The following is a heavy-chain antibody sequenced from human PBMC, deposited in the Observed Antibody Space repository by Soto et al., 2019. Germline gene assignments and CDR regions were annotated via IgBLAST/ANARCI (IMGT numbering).Heavy chain of an antibody. J-gene: IGHJ6*02. CDR2: IYYGGST. CDR3: SKTDYYYYGMDV. V-gene: IGHV4-39*01. Sequence: SETLSLTCTVSGDSVSSSNYYWGWIRQPPGKGLEWIGSIYYGGSTFYNPSLKSRVTISVDTSKNQFSLRLSSVTAADTAVYYCSKTDYYYYGMDVWGQGTTVTVSS. CDR1: GDSVSSSNYY.